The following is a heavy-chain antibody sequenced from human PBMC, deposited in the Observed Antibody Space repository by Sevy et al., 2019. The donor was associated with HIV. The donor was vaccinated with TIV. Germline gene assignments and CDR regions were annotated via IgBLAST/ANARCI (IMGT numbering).Heavy chain of an antibody. J-gene: IGHJ3*02. V-gene: IGHV3-23*01. Sequence: GGSLRLSCAASGFTFSSYGMSWVRQAPGKGLEWVSAISRSGGRTYYADSVKGRFTISRDNSKNTLYLQMNSLRAEDTAVDYCAKEGLRPYDSSSYSGGPDAFHIWGQGTMVTVSS. CDR3: AKEGLRPYDSSSYSGGPDAFHI. D-gene: IGHD3-22*01. CDR2: ISRSGGRT. CDR1: GFTFSSYG.